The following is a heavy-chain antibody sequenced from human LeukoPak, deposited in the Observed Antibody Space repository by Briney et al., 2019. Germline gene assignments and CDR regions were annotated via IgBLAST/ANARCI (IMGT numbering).Heavy chain of an antibody. Sequence: SETLSLTCAVYGGSFSSYYWSWIRQPPGKGLEWIGEINHSGSTNYNPSLKSRVTISVDTSKNQFSLKLSSVTAADTAVYYCARGRRGYSYGYGNFDYWGQGTLVTVSS. CDR1: GGSFSSYY. V-gene: IGHV4-34*01. D-gene: IGHD5-18*01. CDR3: ARGRRGYSYGYGNFDY. CDR2: INHSGST. J-gene: IGHJ4*02.